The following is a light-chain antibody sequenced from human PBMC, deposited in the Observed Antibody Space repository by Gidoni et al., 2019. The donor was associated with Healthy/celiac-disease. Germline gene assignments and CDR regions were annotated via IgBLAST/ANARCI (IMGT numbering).Light chain of an antibody. Sequence: IQMPQSPSSLSASVGDRVTITCRASQSIISYLNWYQQKPGNAPKLLIDAASSLKSGGPSRFSGSGSGTDFTLTSSSLQAEDLATYYCQQSYSTPRTLGQGTKVEIK. CDR1: QSIISY. V-gene: IGKV1-39*01. CDR3: QQSYSTPRT. CDR2: AAS. J-gene: IGKJ1*01.